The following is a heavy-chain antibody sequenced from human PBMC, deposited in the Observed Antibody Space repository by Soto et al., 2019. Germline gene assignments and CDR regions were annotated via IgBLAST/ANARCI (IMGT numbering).Heavy chain of an antibody. J-gene: IGHJ6*02. D-gene: IGHD3-22*01. CDR2: ISYDGINK. CDR1: GFTFSSYG. CDR3: ALLEVILEYGMDV. Sequence: GGSLRLSCAASGFTFSSYGMHWVRQAPGKGLEWVAVISYDGINKYYADSVKGRFTISRDNSKNTLYLQMNSLRAEDTAVYYCALLEVILEYGMDVWGQGTTVTVSS. V-gene: IGHV3-30*03.